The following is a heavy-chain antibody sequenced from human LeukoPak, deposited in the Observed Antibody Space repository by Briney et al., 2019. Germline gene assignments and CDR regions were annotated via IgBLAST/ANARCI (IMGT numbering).Heavy chain of an antibody. J-gene: IGHJ4*02. CDR2: ISGSGAST. Sequence: GGSLRLSCAASGFTYNNYAMSWVRQAPGKGLEWVSGISGSGASTYYADSVKGRFTISRDNSKNTLYLQMNSLRAEDTAVYYCAKAVVVVTAATPFDYWGQGTLVTVSS. CDR3: AKAVVVVTAATPFDY. D-gene: IGHD2-2*01. V-gene: IGHV3-23*01. CDR1: GFTYNNYA.